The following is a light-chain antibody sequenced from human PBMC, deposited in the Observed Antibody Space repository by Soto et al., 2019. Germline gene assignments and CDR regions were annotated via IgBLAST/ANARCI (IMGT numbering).Light chain of an antibody. V-gene: IGKV3-20*01. CDR3: QQYGSSPHT. J-gene: IGKJ2*01. Sequence: EIVLTQSPGTLSLSPGERATLSCRASQSVSSSYLAWYQHKPGQAPRLLIYGASSRATGIPDRFGGSGSGTDFTLTISRLEPEDVAVYYCQQYGSSPHTFGQGTKLEIK. CDR1: QSVSSSY. CDR2: GAS.